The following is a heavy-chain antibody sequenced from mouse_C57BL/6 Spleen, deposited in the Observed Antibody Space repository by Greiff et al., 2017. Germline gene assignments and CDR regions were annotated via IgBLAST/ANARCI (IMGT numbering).Heavy chain of an antibody. Sequence: EVKVVESGEGLVKPGGSLKLSCAASGFTFSSYAMSWVRQTPEKRLEWVAYISRGGDYIYYADTVKGRFTISRDNARNTLYLQMSSLKSEDTAMYYCTRDMVYGKGAMDYWGQGSSVTVSS. D-gene: IGHD2-1*01. CDR3: TRDMVYGKGAMDY. CDR2: ISRGGDYI. CDR1: GFTFSSYA. J-gene: IGHJ4*01. V-gene: IGHV5-9-1*02.